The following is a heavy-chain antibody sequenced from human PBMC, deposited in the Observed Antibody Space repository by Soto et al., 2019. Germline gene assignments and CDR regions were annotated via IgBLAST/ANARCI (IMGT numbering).Heavy chain of an antibody. CDR3: ASRRLYSSSWYNYYYGMDV. J-gene: IGHJ6*02. Sequence: EVQLLESGGGLVQPGGSLRLSCAASGFTFSSYAMSWVRQAPGKGLEWVSAISGSGGSTYYADSVKGRFTISRDNSKNTLYLQMNSLRADDTAVYYCASRRLYSSSWYNYYYGMDVWGQGTTVTVSS. CDR2: ISGSGGST. CDR1: GFTFSSYA. D-gene: IGHD6-13*01. V-gene: IGHV3-23*01.